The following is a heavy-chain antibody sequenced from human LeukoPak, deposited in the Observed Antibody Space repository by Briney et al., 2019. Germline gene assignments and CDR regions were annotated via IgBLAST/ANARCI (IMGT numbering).Heavy chain of an antibody. Sequence: PGGSLRLSCAASGFTFSSYAMSWVRQAPGKGLEWLSSIRGSGVSTYYADSVKGRFTISRDNSKNTRYLQMDSLRVEDTAVYYCANPEWLLPSYYYYGLDVWGQGTTVTVSS. V-gene: IGHV3-23*01. CDR2: IRGSGVST. J-gene: IGHJ6*02. CDR3: ANPEWLLPSYYYYGLDV. D-gene: IGHD3-3*01. CDR1: GFTFSSYA.